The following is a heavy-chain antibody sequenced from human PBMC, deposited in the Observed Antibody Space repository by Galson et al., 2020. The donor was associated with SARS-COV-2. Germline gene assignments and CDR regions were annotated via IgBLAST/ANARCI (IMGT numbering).Heavy chain of an antibody. CDR1: GFTVSSNY. Sequence: GGSLRLSCAASGFTVSSNYMSWVRQAPGKGLEWVSVIYSGGSTYYADSVKGRFTISRDNSKNTLYLQMNSLRAEDTAVYYCARLSTQLLWFGELLVYFDYWGQGTLVTVSS. V-gene: IGHV3-53*01. J-gene: IGHJ4*02. CDR3: ARLSTQLLWFGELLVYFDY. D-gene: IGHD3-10*01. CDR2: IYSGGST.